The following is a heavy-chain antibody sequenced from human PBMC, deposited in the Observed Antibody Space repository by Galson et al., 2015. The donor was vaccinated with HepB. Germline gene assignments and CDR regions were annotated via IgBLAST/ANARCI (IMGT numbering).Heavy chain of an antibody. Sequence: SLRLSCAASGSTFSSYSMNWVRQAPGKGLEWVSSISSSSSYIYYADSVKGRFTISRDNAKNSLYLQMNSLRAEDTAVYYCARNVLLWFGELFLGYDYWGQGTLVTVSS. D-gene: IGHD3-10*01. CDR1: GSTFSSYS. CDR3: ARNVLLWFGELFLGYDY. V-gene: IGHV3-21*01. J-gene: IGHJ4*02. CDR2: ISSSSSYI.